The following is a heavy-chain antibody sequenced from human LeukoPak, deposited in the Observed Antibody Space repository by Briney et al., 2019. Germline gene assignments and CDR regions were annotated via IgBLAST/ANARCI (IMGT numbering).Heavy chain of an antibody. CDR1: GGSFSGYY. J-gene: IGHJ6*03. CDR3: ARDLIRGAAYYYMDV. V-gene: IGHV4-4*07. D-gene: IGHD2/OR15-2a*01. CDR2: IYTSGST. Sequence: SETLSLTCAVYGGSFSGYYWSWIRQPAGKGLEWIGHIYTSGSTNYNPSLKSRVTISIDTSKNQFSLKLSSVTAADTAVYYCARDLIRGAAYYYMDVWGKGTTVTISS.